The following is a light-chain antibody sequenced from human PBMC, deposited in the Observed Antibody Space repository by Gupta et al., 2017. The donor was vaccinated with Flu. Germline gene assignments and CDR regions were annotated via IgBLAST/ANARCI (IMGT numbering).Light chain of an antibody. Sequence: EIVLTQPPGTLSLSPGERATRPGRASQSVSSSYLAWYQQKPGQAPRLLIYGASSRATGIPDRFSGRGYGTEFTLTISRREPAPFAVYCCQQYGSSQWTFGQGTRVETK. V-gene: IGKV3-20*01. CDR1: QSVSSSY. CDR2: GAS. J-gene: IGKJ1*01. CDR3: QQYGSSQWT.